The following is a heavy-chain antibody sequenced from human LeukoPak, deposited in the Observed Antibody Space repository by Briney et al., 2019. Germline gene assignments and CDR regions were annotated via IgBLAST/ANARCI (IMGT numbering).Heavy chain of an antibody. CDR1: GGSISSSSYY. J-gene: IGHJ4*02. CDR2: IYYSGST. V-gene: IGHV4-39*07. Sequence: SETLSLTCTVSGGSISSSSYYWGWIRQPPGKGLEWIGSIYYSGSTYYNPSLKSRVTISVDTSKNQFSLKLSSVTAADTAVYYCARARGYYDSSTFDYWGQGTLVTVSS. CDR3: ARARGYYDSSTFDY. D-gene: IGHD3-22*01.